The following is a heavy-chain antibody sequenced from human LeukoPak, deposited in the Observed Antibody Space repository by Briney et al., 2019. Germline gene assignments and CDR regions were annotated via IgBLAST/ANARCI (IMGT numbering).Heavy chain of an antibody. CDR1: GVSISSSNSY. CDR2: IYYSGNT. Sequence: RSSETLSLTCTVSGVSISSSNSYWGWIRQPPGKGLEWIGSIYYSGNTYYNASLKSQVSISIDTSKNQFSLRLTSVTAADTAVYYRARQTGSGLFILLGGQGTLVTVSS. J-gene: IGHJ4*02. CDR3: ARQTGSGLFILL. V-gene: IGHV4-39*01. D-gene: IGHD3/OR15-3a*01.